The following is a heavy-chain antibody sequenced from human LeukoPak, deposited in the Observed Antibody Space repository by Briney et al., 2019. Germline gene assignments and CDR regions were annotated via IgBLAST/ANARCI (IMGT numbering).Heavy chain of an antibody. D-gene: IGHD2-2*01. CDR2: INPNSGGT. J-gene: IGHJ4*02. V-gene: IGHV1-2*02. CDR1: GYTFTGYY. Sequence: ASVKVSCKASGYTFTGYYMHWVRQAPGQGLEWMGCINPNSGGTNYAQKFQGRVTMTRDTSISTAYMELSRLRSDDTAVYYCAKSAGDIVVVPAASPPDYWGQGTLVTVSS. CDR3: AKSAGDIVVVPAASPPDY.